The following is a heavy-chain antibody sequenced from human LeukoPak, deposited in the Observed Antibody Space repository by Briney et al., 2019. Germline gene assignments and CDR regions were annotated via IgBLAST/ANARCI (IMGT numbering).Heavy chain of an antibody. CDR2: IVPIFGTA. CDR1: GGTFSSYA. Sequence: SVKVSYKASGGTFSSYAISWVRQAPGQGLEWMGGIVPIFGTANYAQKFQGRVTITADESTSTAYMELSSLRSEDTAVYYCARGSLVLWFGELLISHYFDYWGQGTLVTVSS. CDR3: ARGSLVLWFGELLISHYFDY. D-gene: IGHD3-10*01. V-gene: IGHV1-69*13. J-gene: IGHJ4*02.